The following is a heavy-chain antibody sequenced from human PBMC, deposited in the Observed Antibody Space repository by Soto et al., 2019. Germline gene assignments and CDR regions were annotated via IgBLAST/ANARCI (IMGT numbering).Heavy chain of an antibody. CDR1: GFTFSSYA. Sequence: WWSLRLCCAASGFTFSSYAMSWFRQAPGKGLEWVSAISGSGGSTYYADSVKGRFTISRDNSKNTLYLQMNSLRAEDTAVYYCAKETEYSSSSFYYYYYGMDVWGQGTTVTVSS. V-gene: IGHV3-23*01. D-gene: IGHD6-6*01. CDR3: AKETEYSSSSFYYYYYGMDV. CDR2: ISGSGGST. J-gene: IGHJ6*02.